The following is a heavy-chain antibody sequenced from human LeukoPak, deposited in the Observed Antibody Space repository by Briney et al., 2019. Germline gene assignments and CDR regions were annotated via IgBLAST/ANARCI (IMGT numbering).Heavy chain of an antibody. CDR1: GASVNNCY. V-gene: IGHV4-59*08. CDR2: VDYSGNT. J-gene: IGHJ5*02. CDR3: AVKVGISGDYNNCINP. Sequence: SETLSLIYTVSGASVNNCYWNWLRQPPGKELEWIGNVDYSGNTRHNPSLKSRVTISLDISKNHFSLRLSSVTAADTAVYYCAVKVGISGDYNNCINPWGQGARVTVSS. D-gene: IGHD4-17*01.